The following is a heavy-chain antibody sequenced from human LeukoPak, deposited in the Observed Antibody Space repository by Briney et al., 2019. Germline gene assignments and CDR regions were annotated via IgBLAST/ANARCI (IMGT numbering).Heavy chain of an antibody. CDR1: GGAFSGYY. V-gene: IGHV4-34*01. Sequence: ASETLSLTCAVYGGAFSGYYWSWIRQPPGKGLEWIGEINHSGSTNYNPSLKSRVTISVDTSKNQFSLKLSSVTAADTAVYYCARSAGYSSGWANPEYYFDYWGQGTLVTVSS. CDR3: ARSAGYSSGWANPEYYFDY. CDR2: INHSGST. D-gene: IGHD6-19*01. J-gene: IGHJ4*02.